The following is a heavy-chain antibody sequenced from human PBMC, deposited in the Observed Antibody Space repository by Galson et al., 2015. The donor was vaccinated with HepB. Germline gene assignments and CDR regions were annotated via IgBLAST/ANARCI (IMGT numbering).Heavy chain of an antibody. V-gene: IGHV3-48*02. Sequence: SLRLSCAASGFTFSSYSMIWVRQAPGKGLEWLSYISSSTGTIYYADSVKGRFTISRDNAENSLYLQMSSLRDEDTAVYCCARDGDSGLGSDYWGQGTLVTVSA. J-gene: IGHJ4*02. CDR1: GFTFSSYS. D-gene: IGHD6-19*01. CDR3: ARDGDSGLGSDY. CDR2: ISSSTGTI.